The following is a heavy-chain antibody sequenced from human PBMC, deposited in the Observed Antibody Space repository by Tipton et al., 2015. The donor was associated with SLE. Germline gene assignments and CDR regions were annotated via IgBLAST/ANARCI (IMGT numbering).Heavy chain of an antibody. J-gene: IGHJ1*01. CDR2: ISAYNGNT. V-gene: IGHV1-18*01. CDR3: ARIGELAEYFQH. D-gene: IGHD1-26*01. Sequence: QLVQSGAEVKKPGASVKVSCKSFGYTFTSYGISWVRQAPGQGLEWMGWISAYNGNTNYAQNLQGRVTMTTDTSTSTVYMELRSLRSDDTAVYFCARIGELAEYFQHWGQGTLVTVSS. CDR1: GYTFTSYG.